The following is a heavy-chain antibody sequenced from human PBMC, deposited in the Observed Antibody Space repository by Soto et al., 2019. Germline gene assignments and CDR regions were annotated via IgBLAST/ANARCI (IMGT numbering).Heavy chain of an antibody. D-gene: IGHD4-17*01. CDR2: INPNSGGT. CDR3: ARDHDYGDYGLYYGMDG. Sequence: ASVKVSCKASGYTFTGYYMHWVRQAPGQGLEWMGWINPNSGGTNYAQKFQGRVTMTRDTSISTAYMELSRLRSDDTAVYYCARDHDYGDYGLYYGMDGCGQGTRVTVSS. CDR1: GYTFTGYY. J-gene: IGHJ6*02. V-gene: IGHV1-2*02.